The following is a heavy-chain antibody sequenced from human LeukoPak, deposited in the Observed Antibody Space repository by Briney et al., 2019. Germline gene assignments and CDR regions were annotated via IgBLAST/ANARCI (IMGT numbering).Heavy chain of an antibody. CDR3: ARDPDFWSGYYYMDV. V-gene: IGHV1-69*04. J-gene: IGHJ6*03. Sequence: GSSVKVSCKASGGTFSSYAISWVRQAPGQGLEWMGRIIPILGIANYAQKFQGRVTITADKSTSTAYMELSSLRSEDTAVYYCARDPDFWSGYYYMDVWGKGTTVTVSS. D-gene: IGHD3-3*01. CDR2: IIPILGIA. CDR1: GGTFSSYA.